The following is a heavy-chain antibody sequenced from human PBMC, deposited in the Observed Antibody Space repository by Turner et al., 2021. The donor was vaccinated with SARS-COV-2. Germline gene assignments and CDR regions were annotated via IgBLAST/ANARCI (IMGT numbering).Heavy chain of an antibody. Sequence: QLQLQESGPGLVKPSETLSLTCTVSGGSNSSSSYYWGWIRQPPGKGLEWIGSIYYSGSTYYNPSLKSRVTISVDTSKNQFSLKLSSVTAADTAVYYCARDGGDPPRYFQHWGQGTLVTVSS. V-gene: IGHV4-39*02. CDR1: GGSNSSSSYY. CDR3: ARDGGDPPRYFQH. D-gene: IGHD2-21*02. J-gene: IGHJ1*01. CDR2: IYYSGST.